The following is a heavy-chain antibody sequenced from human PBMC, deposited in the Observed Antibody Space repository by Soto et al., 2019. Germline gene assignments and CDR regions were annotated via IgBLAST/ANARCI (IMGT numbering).Heavy chain of an antibody. CDR1: GDTFTNFG. J-gene: IGHJ5*02. V-gene: IGHV1-18*01. D-gene: IGHD3-10*01. CDR3: ARVLRGVVNWFDP. CDR2: IATYNSNK. Sequence: HLVQSGPEVKKPGASVTVSCKTSGDTFTNFGLSWVRQAPGQGLEWMGWIATYNSNKNYAQKFHGRLTLNTDTSTSTGYMELKSLEYDDTAVYYCARVLRGVVNWFDPWGQGTLVTVSS.